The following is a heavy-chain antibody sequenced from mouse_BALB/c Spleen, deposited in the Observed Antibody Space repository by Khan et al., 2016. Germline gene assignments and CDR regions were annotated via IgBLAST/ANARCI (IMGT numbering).Heavy chain of an antibody. V-gene: IGHV5-6-5*01. CDR3: ATEVYYFDY. CDR1: GFTFSSYA. Sequence: EVELVESGGGLVKPGGSLKLSCAASGFTFSSYAMSWVRQTPERRLEWVASISSGGSSFYPDILKDRFTISRDNAWNILYLQMSSLRSEDTAMYFCATEVYYFDYWGQGTTLTVSS. J-gene: IGHJ2*01. CDR2: ISSGGSS.